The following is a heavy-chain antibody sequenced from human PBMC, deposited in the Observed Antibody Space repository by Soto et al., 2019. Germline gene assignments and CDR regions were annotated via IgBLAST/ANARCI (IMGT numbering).Heavy chain of an antibody. V-gene: IGHV1-46*01. D-gene: IGHD3-9*01. Sequence: ASVKVSCKASGYTFTSYYTHWVRQAPGQGLEWMGIINPSGGSTTYAQKFQGRVTMTRDTSTSTVYMEVSSLRSEDTAVYYCARPYFNGMDVWGQGTTVTVSS. CDR1: GYTFTSYY. CDR3: ARPYFNGMDV. J-gene: IGHJ6*02. CDR2: INPSGGST.